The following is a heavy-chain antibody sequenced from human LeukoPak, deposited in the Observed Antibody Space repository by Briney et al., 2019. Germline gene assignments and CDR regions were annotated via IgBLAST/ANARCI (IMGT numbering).Heavy chain of an antibody. J-gene: IGHJ4*02. CDR2: INHSGST. D-gene: IGHD3-9*01. CDR3: ARRWGRYFDWLSCFDY. V-gene: IGHV4-38-2*02. CDR1: GYSISSGYY. Sequence: KASETLSLTCTVSGYSISSGYYWGWIRQPPGKGLEWIGEINHSGSTNYNPSLKSRVTISVDTSKNQFSLKLSSVTAADTAVYYCARRWGRYFDWLSCFDYWGQGTLVTVSS.